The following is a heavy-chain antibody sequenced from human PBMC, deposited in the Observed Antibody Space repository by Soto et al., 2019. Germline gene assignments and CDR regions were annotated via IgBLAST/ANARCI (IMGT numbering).Heavy chain of an antibody. CDR1: GVSISSSSYY. CDR3: ARSSPPGYYDSSGYYLGY. V-gene: IGHV4-39*01. J-gene: IGHJ4*01. Sequence: SETLSLTCTVSGVSISSSSYYWGWIRQPTGKGLEWIGSIYYSGSTYYNPSLKSRVTISVDTSKNQFSLKLSSVTAADTAVYYCARSSPPGYYDSSGYYLGYWGQGTLVTVSS. D-gene: IGHD3-22*01. CDR2: IYYSGST.